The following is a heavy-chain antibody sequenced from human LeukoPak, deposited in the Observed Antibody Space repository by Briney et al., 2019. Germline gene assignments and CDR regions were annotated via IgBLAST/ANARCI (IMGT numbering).Heavy chain of an antibody. CDR1: GYTFIGYY. CDR3: ARERLPLYYYDSSGYRLFDY. V-gene: IGHV1-2*06. Sequence: GASVKVSCKASGYTFIGYYMHWVRQAPGQGLEWMGRINPNSGGTNYAQKFQGRVTMTRDTSISTAYMELSRLRSDDTAVYYCARERLPLYYYDSSGYRLFDYWGQGTLVTVSS. CDR2: INPNSGGT. J-gene: IGHJ4*02. D-gene: IGHD3-22*01.